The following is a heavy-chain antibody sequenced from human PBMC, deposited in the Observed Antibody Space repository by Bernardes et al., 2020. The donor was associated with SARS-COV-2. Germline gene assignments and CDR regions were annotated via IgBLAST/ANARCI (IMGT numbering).Heavy chain of an antibody. CDR2: INPNSGGT. D-gene: IGHD2-15*01. CDR1: GYTFTGYY. CDR3: ARGYCSGGSCYLGFYAFDI. Sequence: ASMKVSCKASGYTFTGYYMHWVRQAPGQGLEWMGWINPNSGGTNYAQKFQGWVTMTRDTSISTAYMELSRLRSDDTAVYYCARGYCSGGSCYLGFYAFDIWGQGTMVTVSS. V-gene: IGHV1-2*04. J-gene: IGHJ3*02.